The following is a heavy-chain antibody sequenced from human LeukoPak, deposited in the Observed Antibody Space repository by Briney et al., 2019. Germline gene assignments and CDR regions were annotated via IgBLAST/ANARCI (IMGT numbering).Heavy chain of an antibody. CDR3: ARDSDWSLDY. D-gene: IGHD3-9*01. CDR1: GFTFSRHA. J-gene: IGHJ4*02. CDR2: IKPDGSQK. V-gene: IGHV3-7*01. Sequence: GGSLRLSCSAPGFTFSRHAMSWVRQAPGKGLEWVANIKPDGSQKYFVDSVKGRFAISRDNAKNSLFLQMNSLRAEDTAVYYCARDSDWSLDYWGQGTLVTVSS.